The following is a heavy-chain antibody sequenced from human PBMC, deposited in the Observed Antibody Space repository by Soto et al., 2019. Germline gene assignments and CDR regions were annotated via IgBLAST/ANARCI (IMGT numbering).Heavy chain of an antibody. J-gene: IGHJ3*02. CDR2: ISPTSGTT. CDR1: EYTFTSSY. V-gene: IGHV1-46*03. Sequence: QVQLVQSGAEVRKSGASVKLSCKASEYTFTSSYIHWVRQAPGQGLDWMGIISPTSGTTSYAQKFQDRLSMTSDTSERTVYVELRSLTSKDSAVYYWASPDTAPAAGNDALDIWGQGTKVTVSS. CDR3: ASPDTAPAAGNDALDI. D-gene: IGHD5-18*01.